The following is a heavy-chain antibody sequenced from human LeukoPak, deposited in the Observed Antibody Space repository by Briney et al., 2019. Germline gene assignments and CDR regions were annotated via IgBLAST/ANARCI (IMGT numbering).Heavy chain of an antibody. CDR1: GFTFSSYS. CDR3: ARGAPYGDLHDAFDI. CDR2: ISSSSYI. D-gene: IGHD4-17*01. Sequence: PGGSLRLSCAASGFTFSSYSMNWVRQAPGKGLEWVSSISSSSYIYYADSVKGRFTISRDNAKNSLYLQMNSLRAEDTAVYYCARGAPYGDLHDAFDIWGQGTMVTVSS. V-gene: IGHV3-21*01. J-gene: IGHJ3*02.